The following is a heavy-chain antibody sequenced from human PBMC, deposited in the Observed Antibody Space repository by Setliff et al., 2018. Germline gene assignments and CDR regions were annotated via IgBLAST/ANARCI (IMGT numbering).Heavy chain of an antibody. Sequence: PSETLSLTCTVSSGSISSDNYYWGWIRRPPGKGLEWIGTLSYNGNAYYTPSLKSRVTISIDTSKNQFSLKLSSVTAADTAVYYCARHTIAMSTIISYFDYWGQGTLVTVSS. V-gene: IGHV4-39*01. CDR2: LSYNGNA. D-gene: IGHD3-10*01. CDR1: SGSISSDNYY. J-gene: IGHJ4*02. CDR3: ARHTIAMSTIISYFDY.